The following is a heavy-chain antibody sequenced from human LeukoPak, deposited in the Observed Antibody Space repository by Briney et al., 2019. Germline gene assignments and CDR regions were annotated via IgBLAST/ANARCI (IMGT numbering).Heavy chain of an antibody. V-gene: IGHV1-3*03. CDR2: INAGNGNT. Sequence: ASVKVSCKASGYTFSSYDINWVRQATGQGLEWMGWINAGNGNTKYSQEFQGRVTITRDTSASTAYMELSSLRSEDMAVYYCARGTDDSGGYYYEGAFDIWGQGTMVTVSS. D-gene: IGHD3-22*01. CDR1: GYTFSSYD. J-gene: IGHJ3*02. CDR3: ARGTDDSGGYYYEGAFDI.